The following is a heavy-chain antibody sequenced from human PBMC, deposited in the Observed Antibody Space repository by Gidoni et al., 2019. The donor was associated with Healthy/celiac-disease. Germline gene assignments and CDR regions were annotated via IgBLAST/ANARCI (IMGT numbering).Heavy chain of an antibody. CDR1: GGTFISYA. V-gene: IGHV1-69*01. Sequence: QVQLVQSGAEVKKPGSSVKVSCKASGGTFISYATSWVRQAPGQVLEWMGGIIPIFGTANYAQKFQGRVTITADESTSTAYMELSSLRSEDTAVYYCARDYPHPIGLEWSPKYKHNWFDPWGQGTLVTVSS. D-gene: IGHD3-3*01. CDR2: IIPIFGTA. J-gene: IGHJ5*02. CDR3: ARDYPHPIGLEWSPKYKHNWFDP.